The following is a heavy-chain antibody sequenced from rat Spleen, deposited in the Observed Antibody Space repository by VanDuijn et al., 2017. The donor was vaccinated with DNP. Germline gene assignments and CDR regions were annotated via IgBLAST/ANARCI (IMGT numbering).Heavy chain of an antibody. Sequence: EVQLVETGGGLVQPGRSLKLSCVASGFTFSNYWMYWIRQAPGKGLEWVASINTDGGSTYYPDSVKGRFTISRDNAKSTLYLQMNSLRSEDTATYYCARGVYYYSATYWYFDFWGPGTMVTVSS. D-gene: IGHD1-1*01. CDR2: INTDGGST. CDR3: ARGVYYYSATYWYFDF. J-gene: IGHJ1*01. CDR1: GFTFSNYW. V-gene: IGHV5-58*01.